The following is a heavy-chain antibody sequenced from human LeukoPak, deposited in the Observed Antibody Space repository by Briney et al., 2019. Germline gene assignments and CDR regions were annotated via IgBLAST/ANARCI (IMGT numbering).Heavy chain of an antibody. D-gene: IGHD2-2*03. Sequence: KPSETLSLTCTVSGGSISSYYWSWIRQPAGKGLEWIGRIYTSGSTNYNPSLKSRVTMSVDTSKNQFSLKLSSVTAADTAVYYCATLGYCSSTSCYSADYWDQGTLVTVSS. V-gene: IGHV4-4*07. CDR2: IYTSGST. J-gene: IGHJ4*02. CDR1: GGSISSYY. CDR3: ATLGYCSSTSCYSADY.